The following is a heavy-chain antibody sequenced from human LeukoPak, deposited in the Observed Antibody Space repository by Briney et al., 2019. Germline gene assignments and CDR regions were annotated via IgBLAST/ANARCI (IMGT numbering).Heavy chain of an antibody. CDR2: ISGSGGST. V-gene: IGHV3-23*01. D-gene: IGHD3-10*01. CDR1: GFTFSSYA. J-gene: IGHJ4*02. Sequence: GGSLRLSCAASGFTFSSYAMSWVRQAPGKGLEWVSAISGSGGSTYYADSVKGRFTISRDNSKNTLYLQMNSLRAEDTAVYYCAKADRIRITMVRGVDVGFDYWGQGTLVTVSS. CDR3: AKADRIRITMVRGVDVGFDY.